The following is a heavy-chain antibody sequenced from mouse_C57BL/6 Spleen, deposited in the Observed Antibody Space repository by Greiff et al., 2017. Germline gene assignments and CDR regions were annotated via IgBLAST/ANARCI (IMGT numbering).Heavy chain of an antibody. CDR2: IYPGSGST. CDR1: GYTFTSYW. D-gene: IGHD1-1*01. Sequence: VQLQQPGAELVKPGASVKMSCKASGYTFTSYWITWVKQRPGQGLEWIGDIYPGSGSTNYNEKFKGKATLTVDTSSSTAYMQLSSLTSEDSAVYDSARERVGGSAMDYWGQGTSVTVSS. CDR3: ARERVGGSAMDY. J-gene: IGHJ4*01. V-gene: IGHV1-55*01.